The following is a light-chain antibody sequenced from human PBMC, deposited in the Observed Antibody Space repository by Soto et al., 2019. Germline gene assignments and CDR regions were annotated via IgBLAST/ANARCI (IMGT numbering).Light chain of an antibody. CDR2: AAS. Sequence: DIQMTQSPSAMSASVGDRVTITCRASQDISDFLAWFQQKPGEVPKRLIYAASSLESGVPSRFSGSGSGTEFTLTISSLQPEDFATYYCQQSSSLPWTFGQGTKVDI. J-gene: IGKJ1*01. V-gene: IGKV1-17*03. CDR3: QQSSSLPWT. CDR1: QDISDF.